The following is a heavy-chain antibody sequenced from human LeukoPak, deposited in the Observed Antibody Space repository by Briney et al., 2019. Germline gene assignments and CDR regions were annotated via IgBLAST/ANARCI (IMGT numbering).Heavy chain of an antibody. CDR1: GYSISSGYY. Sequence: SETLSLTCAVSGYSISSGYYWGWFWQPPGKGLEWIGCIYHSGTTYYNPSLRSRVTISVDTSKNQFSLKLSSVTAADTVVYYCARQGGSSSPYYYYYMDVWGKGTTVTVSS. V-gene: IGHV4-38-2*01. CDR3: ARQGGSSSPYYYYYMDV. J-gene: IGHJ6*03. CDR2: IYHSGTT. D-gene: IGHD2-2*01.